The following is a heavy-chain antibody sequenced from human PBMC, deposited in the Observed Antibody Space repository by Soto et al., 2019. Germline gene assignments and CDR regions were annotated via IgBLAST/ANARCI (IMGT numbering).Heavy chain of an antibody. CDR3: ARAIAATGRL. CDR1: GFTFSTYW. D-gene: IGHD6-13*01. CDR2: INEDGSKK. V-gene: IGHV3-7*01. J-gene: IGHJ4*02. Sequence: PGGSLILSCADSGFTFSTYWMHWVRQAPGRGLEWVANINEDGSKKYYVDSVKGRFTISRDNAKRSLYLDMNSLRGEDTAVYYCARAIAATGRLWGQGTLVTVSS.